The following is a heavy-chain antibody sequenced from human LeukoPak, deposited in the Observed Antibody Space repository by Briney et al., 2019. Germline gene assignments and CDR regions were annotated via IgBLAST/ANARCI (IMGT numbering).Heavy chain of an antibody. J-gene: IGHJ4*02. D-gene: IGHD5-12*01. CDR3: AKDGIVATSSFIDY. CDR1: GFTFSSYG. Sequence: PGGSLRLSCAASGFTFSSYGMHWVRQAPGKGLEGVAFIRYDGSNKYYADSVKGRFTISRDNSKNTLYLQMNSLRAEDTAVYYCAKDGIVATSSFIDYWGQGTLVTVSS. CDR2: IRYDGSNK. V-gene: IGHV3-30*02.